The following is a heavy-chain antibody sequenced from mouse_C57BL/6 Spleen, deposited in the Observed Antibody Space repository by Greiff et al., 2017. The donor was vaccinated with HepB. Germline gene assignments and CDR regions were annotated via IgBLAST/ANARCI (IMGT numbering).Heavy chain of an antibody. CDR3: ARYSSGYVWAMDY. J-gene: IGHJ4*01. D-gene: IGHD3-2*02. V-gene: IGHV1-52*01. CDR1: GYTFTSYW. Sequence: VQLQQSGAELVRPGSSVKLSCKASGYTFTSYWMHWVKQRPIQGLEWIGNIDPSDSETHYNQKFKDKATLTVDKSSSTAYMQLSSLTSEDSAVYYCARYSSGYVWAMDYWGQGTSVTVSS. CDR2: IDPSDSET.